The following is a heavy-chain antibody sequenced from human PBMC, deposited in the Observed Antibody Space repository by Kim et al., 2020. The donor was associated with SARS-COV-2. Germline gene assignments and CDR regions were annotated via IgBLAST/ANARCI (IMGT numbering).Heavy chain of an antibody. V-gene: IGHV3-23*01. Sequence: GGSLRLSCAASGFTLSSYAMTWVRQAPGKGLEWVSALRVNGADTNYADSVKGRFTISRDTSKNTLYLQMNSLRADDTAVYYCAKKSEPGRTANFIDYCGQGTLVTLS. CDR1: GFTLSSYA. J-gene: IGHJ4*02. D-gene: IGHD2-21*02. CDR3: AKKSEPGRTANFIDY. CDR2: LRVNGADT.